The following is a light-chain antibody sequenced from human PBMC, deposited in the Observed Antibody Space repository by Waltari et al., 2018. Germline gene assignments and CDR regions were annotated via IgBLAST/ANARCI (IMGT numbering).Light chain of an antibody. V-gene: IGLV1-40*01. J-gene: IGLJ2*01. CDR3: QSCDTSLRVV. Sequence: QSVLTQPPSVSGAPGQRVTISSTGRGSNLGAGYDVPWYQQLPRAAPKLLIYGSTSRPLWVPDRFFGSTSGTSASLAITGLQAEDEADYYCQSCDTSLRVVFGGGTKLTVL. CDR2: GST. CDR1: GSNLGAGYD.